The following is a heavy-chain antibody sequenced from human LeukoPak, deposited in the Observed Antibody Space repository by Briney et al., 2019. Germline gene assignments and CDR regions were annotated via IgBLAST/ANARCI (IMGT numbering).Heavy chain of an antibody. CDR2: IRSKANRYVT. J-gene: IGHJ2*01. Sequence: GGSLRLSCAASGFTFSGSAMRWVRQASGKGLEWVGRIRSKANRYVTAYAASVKGRFTIARDDSKNTAYLQMNSLKTEDTAVYYCARETRPAGYFDLWGRGTLVTVSS. CDR1: GFTFSGSA. CDR3: ARETRPAGYFDL. V-gene: IGHV3-73*01.